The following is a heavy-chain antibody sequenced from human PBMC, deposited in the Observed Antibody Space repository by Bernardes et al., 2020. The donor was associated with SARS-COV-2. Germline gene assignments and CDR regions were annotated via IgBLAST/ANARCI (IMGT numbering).Heavy chain of an antibody. V-gene: IGHV4-34*01. CDR2: INHSGST. CDR3: ARGREDSSCSSTSCYKEGWFDP. Sequence: SEPLSLTCAVYGGSFSGYYWSWIRQPPGKGLEWIGEINHSGSTNYNPSLKSRVTISVDTSKNQFSLKLSSVTAADTAVYYCARGREDSSCSSTSCYKEGWFDPWGQGTLVTVSS. J-gene: IGHJ5*02. D-gene: IGHD2-2*02. CDR1: GGSFSGYY.